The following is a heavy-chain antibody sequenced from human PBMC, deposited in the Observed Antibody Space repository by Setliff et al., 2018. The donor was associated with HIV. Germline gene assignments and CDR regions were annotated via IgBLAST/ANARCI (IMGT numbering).Heavy chain of an antibody. CDR3: ARGGGYFERLFPPSYYMDL. CDR2: YIPTVHIT. V-gene: IGHV1-69*10. Sequence: GASVKVSCKASGATFGNHAVAWVRQAPGQGLEWLGGYIPTVHITRYAEKIQDRLTISADSSTNTAYMELRSLGYDDTAVYYCARGGGYFERLFPPSYYMDLWGTGTSVTVSS. D-gene: IGHD3-9*01. CDR1: GATFGNHA. J-gene: IGHJ6*03.